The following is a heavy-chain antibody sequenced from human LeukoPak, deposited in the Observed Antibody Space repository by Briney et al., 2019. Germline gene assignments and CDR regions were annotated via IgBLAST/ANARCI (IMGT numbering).Heavy chain of an antibody. D-gene: IGHD3-22*01. J-gene: IGHJ4*02. V-gene: IGHV3-20*04. CDR3: AREGIDLYYDSSAYYFDN. Sequence: PGGSLRLSCAASGFSSDDYGMSWVRQAPGKGLEWVSRINWNGGSRGYAESVKGRFTISRDNAKKSLYLQMNSLRAEDTALYYCAREGIDLYYDSSAYYFDNWGQGTLVTVSS. CDR2: INWNGGSR. CDR1: GFSSDDYG.